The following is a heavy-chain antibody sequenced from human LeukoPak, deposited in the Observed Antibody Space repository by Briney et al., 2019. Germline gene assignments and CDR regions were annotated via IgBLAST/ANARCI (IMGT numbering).Heavy chain of an antibody. Sequence: SETLSLTCTVSGVSISAYYWTWIRQPAGKGLEWIGRIYTSGITNYNPSLESRLAMSLDTSKNQISLRLSSVTAADTAVYYCARKDGDFWGQGTLVTVSS. CDR1: GVSISAYY. CDR3: ARKDGDF. CDR2: IYTSGIT. J-gene: IGHJ4*02. V-gene: IGHV4-4*07.